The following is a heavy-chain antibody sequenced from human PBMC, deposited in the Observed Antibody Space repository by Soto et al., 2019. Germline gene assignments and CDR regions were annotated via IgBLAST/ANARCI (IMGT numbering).Heavy chain of an antibody. Sequence: QVQLVESGRGVVQPGRSLRLSCAASGFTFSSYGMHWVRQAPGKGLEWVAVISYDGSNKYYADSVKGRFTISRDNSKNTLYLQMNSLRAEDTAVYYCAKTGVVITTLDYWGQGTLVTVSS. CDR2: ISYDGSNK. J-gene: IGHJ4*02. CDR3: AKTGVVITTLDY. CDR1: GFTFSSYG. D-gene: IGHD3-22*01. V-gene: IGHV3-30*18.